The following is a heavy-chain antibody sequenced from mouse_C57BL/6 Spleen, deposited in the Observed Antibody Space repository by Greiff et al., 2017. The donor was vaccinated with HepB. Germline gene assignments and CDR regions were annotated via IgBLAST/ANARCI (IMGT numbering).Heavy chain of an antibody. V-gene: IGHV1-61*01. CDR2: IYPSDSET. CDR1: GYTFTSYW. Sequence: QVQLQQPGAELVRPGSSVKLSCKASGYTFTSYWMDWVKQRPGQGLEWIGNIYPSDSETHYNQKFKDKATLTVDKSSSTDYMQLSSLTSEASAVYYCAGERGGTEDYWGQGTSVTVSS. CDR3: AGERGGTEDY. J-gene: IGHJ4*01. D-gene: IGHD4-1*01.